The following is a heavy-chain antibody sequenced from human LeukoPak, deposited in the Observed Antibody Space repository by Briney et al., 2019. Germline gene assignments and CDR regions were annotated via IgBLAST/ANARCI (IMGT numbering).Heavy chain of an antibody. J-gene: IGHJ5*02. CDR1: GFTFSSYG. V-gene: IGHV3-33*06. Sequence: PGGSLRLSCAASGFTFSSYGMHWVRQAPGKGLEWVAVIWYDGSNKYYADSVKGRFTISRDTSNNMLFLQMNSLRAGDTAVYYCAKGGSAGGPNWFDPWGQGTLVTVSS. D-gene: IGHD2-15*01. CDR3: AKGGSAGGPNWFDP. CDR2: IWYDGSNK.